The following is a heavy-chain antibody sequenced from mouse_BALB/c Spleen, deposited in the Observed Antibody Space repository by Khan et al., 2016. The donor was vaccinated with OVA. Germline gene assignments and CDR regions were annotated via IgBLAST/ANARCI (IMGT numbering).Heavy chain of an antibody. V-gene: IGHV1-69*02. CDR3: IRYGAVADY. J-gene: IGHJ2*01. D-gene: IGHD1-1*01. CDR1: GFTFSTYW. Sequence: QVQLQQPGAELVRPGASVKLSCKASGFTFSTYWINWVRQRPGQGLEWIGNIYPSTDYTNYNERFKEKATLTVDKSSSTAYMPLSSPTSEDSAVSYCIRYGAVADYWCQGTTLTVSS. CDR2: IYPSTDYT.